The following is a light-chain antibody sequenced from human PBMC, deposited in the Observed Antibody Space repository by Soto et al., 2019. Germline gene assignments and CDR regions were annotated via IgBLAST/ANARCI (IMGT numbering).Light chain of an antibody. CDR2: DVS. Sequence: EIVLTQSPGTLSLSPGERATLSCRAGQGVTTNFAWYQQKSGQSPRLLICDVSIRATGVPARFSGTGSETDFTLTISGLQSEESAVYFCQQYNNWPFSVGQGTRLEIK. CDR1: QGVTTN. CDR3: QQYNNWPFS. J-gene: IGKJ5*01. V-gene: IGKV3-15*01.